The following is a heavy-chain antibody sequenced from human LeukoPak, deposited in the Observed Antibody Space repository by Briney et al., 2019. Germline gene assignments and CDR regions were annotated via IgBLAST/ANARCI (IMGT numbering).Heavy chain of an antibody. CDR3: ARDRLTIPGLFNYGMDV. J-gene: IGHJ6*02. Sequence: GGSLRLSGAASGFTFSSYALHWVRQAPGKGLEYVSAISSNGGSTYYANSVKGRFTISRDNSKNTLYLQMGSLRAEDMAVYYCARDRLTIPGLFNYGMDVWGQGTTVTVSS. V-gene: IGHV3-64*01. CDR1: GFTFSSYA. CDR2: ISSNGGST. D-gene: IGHD2-21*01.